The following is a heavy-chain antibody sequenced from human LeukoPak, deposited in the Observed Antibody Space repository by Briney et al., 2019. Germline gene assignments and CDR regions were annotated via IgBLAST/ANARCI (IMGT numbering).Heavy chain of an antibody. V-gene: IGHV4-38-2*02. CDR1: GYSISSGYY. CDR2: IYHSGST. Sequence: SETLSLTCTVSGYSISSGYYWGWIRQPPGKGLEWIGSIYHSGSTYYNPSLKSRVTISVDTSKNQFSLKLSSVTAADTAVYYCARDLRYCTNGVCYRGSDALDIWGQGTMVTVSS. J-gene: IGHJ3*02. CDR3: ARDLRYCTNGVCYRGSDALDI. D-gene: IGHD2-8*01.